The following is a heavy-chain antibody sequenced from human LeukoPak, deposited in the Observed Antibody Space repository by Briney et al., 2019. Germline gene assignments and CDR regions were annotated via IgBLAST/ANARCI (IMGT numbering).Heavy chain of an antibody. J-gene: IGHJ6*02. D-gene: IGHD6-6*01. V-gene: IGHV1-69*01. CDR2: IIPIFGTA. CDR3: ARLDEYSSSSRYYGMDV. CDR1: GGTFSSYG. Sequence: SVKVSCKASGGTFSSYGISWVRQAPGQGLEWMGGIIPIFGTANYAQKFQGRVTITADESTSTAYMELSSLRSEDTAVYYCARLDEYSSSSRYYGMDVWGQGTTATVSS.